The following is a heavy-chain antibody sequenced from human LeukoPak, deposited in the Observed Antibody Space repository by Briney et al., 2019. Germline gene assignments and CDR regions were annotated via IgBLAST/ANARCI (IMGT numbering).Heavy chain of an antibody. V-gene: IGHV3-15*01. CDR3: TTEAPPACSGGSCYLSGY. D-gene: IGHD2-15*01. Sequence: PGGSLRLSCAASGFTFSNAWMSWVRQAPGKGLEWVGRIKSKTDGGTTDYAAPVKGRFTISRDDSKNTLYLQMNSLKTEDTAVYYCTTEAPPACSGGSCYLSGYWGQGTLVTISS. J-gene: IGHJ4*02. CDR2: IKSKTDGGTT. CDR1: GFTFSNAW.